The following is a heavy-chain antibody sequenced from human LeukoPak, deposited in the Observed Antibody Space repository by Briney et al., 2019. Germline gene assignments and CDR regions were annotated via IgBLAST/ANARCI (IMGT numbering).Heavy chain of an antibody. CDR2: IYPGDSDT. CDR1: GYSFTSYW. CDR3: ARTYGSGTYWSDYYSYYMDV. D-gene: IGHD3-10*01. V-gene: IGHV5-51*01. Sequence: PGESLKISCKGSGYSFTSYWIGWVRQMPGKGLEWMGIIYPGDSDTRYSPSFQGQVTISADKSISTAYLQWSSLKASDTAMYYCARTYGSGTYWSDYYSYYMDVLGKGTTVTVSS. J-gene: IGHJ6*03.